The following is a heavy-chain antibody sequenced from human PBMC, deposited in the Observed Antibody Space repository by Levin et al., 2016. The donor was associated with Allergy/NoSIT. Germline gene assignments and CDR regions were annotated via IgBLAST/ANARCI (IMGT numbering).Heavy chain of an antibody. J-gene: IGHJ6*02. Sequence: WVRQAPGQGLEWMGWLNPNSGNTGYAQKFQGRVTLTRDTSISTAYMELSSLTSDDTAVYFCARGAIVEIHYAVAAMDVWGQGTTVTVSS. CDR3: ARGAIVEIHYAVAAMDV. V-gene: IGHV1-8*01. D-gene: IGHD5-24*01. CDR2: LNPNSGNT.